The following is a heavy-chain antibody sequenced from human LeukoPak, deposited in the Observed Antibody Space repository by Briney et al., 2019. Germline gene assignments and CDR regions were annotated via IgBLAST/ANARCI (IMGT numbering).Heavy chain of an antibody. CDR3: ARGCSAGTCPFDY. V-gene: IGHV4-4*09. D-gene: IGHD2-15*01. Sequence: PSETLSLTCTVSGGSISSYYWSWIRQPPGKGLEWIGYFYFSGSTNYNPSLKSRVTVSVDKSKNQISLKLTSVTAADTAVYYCARGCSAGTCPFDYWGQGTLVIVSS. CDR1: GGSISSYY. CDR2: FYFSGST. J-gene: IGHJ4*02.